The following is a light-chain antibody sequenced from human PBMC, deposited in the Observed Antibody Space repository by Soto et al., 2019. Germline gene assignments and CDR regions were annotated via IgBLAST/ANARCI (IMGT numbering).Light chain of an antibody. Sequence: EIVLTQSPATLSLSPGERATLSCRASRSISSFLAWYQQKPGQAPRLLIYDTFNRATGIPARFSGSGSGTDFTLTISGLEPEDFAVYYCQQYGVSPTFGGGTKVEIK. J-gene: IGKJ4*01. CDR1: RSISSF. CDR3: QQYGVSPT. CDR2: DTF. V-gene: IGKV3-11*01.